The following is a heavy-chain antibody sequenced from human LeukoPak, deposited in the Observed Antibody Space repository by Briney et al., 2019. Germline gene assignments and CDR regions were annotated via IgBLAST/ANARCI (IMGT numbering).Heavy chain of an antibody. D-gene: IGHD6-13*01. CDR1: GYSISSGFY. CDR2: IFHSGST. CDR3: ARYSSTWFNYFDY. J-gene: IGHJ4*02. V-gene: IGHV4-38-2*02. Sequence: SETLSLTCTVSGYSISSGFYWGWIRQPPGKGLKWIATIFHSGSTYFNPSLKSRVTISLDTSKNQFSLTLSSVTAADTAVYYCARYSSTWFNYFDYWGQGTLVTVSS.